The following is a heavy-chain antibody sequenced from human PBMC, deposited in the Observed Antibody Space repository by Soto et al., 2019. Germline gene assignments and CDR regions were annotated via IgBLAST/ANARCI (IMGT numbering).Heavy chain of an antibody. J-gene: IGHJ4*02. CDR1: GFTFSNAW. Sequence: EVQLVESGGGLVKPGGSLRLSCAASGFTFSNAWMSWVRQAPGKGLEWVSYISSSSSTIYYADSVKGRFTISRDNAKNSLYLQMNSLRDEDTAVYYCARGVVGATTLGYFDYWGQGTLVTVSS. D-gene: IGHD1-26*01. V-gene: IGHV3-48*02. CDR3: ARGVVGATTLGYFDY. CDR2: ISSSSSTI.